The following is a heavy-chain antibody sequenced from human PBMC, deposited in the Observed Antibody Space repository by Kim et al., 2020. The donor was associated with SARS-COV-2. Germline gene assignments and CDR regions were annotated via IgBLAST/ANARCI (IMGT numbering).Heavy chain of an antibody. CDR3: ARLPYSSSWYYYYYGMDV. V-gene: IGHV3-11*06. J-gene: IGHJ6*02. Sequence: GRFTISRDNAKNSLYLQMNSLRAEDTAVYYCARLPYSSSWYYYYYGMDVWGQGTTVTVSS. D-gene: IGHD6-13*01.